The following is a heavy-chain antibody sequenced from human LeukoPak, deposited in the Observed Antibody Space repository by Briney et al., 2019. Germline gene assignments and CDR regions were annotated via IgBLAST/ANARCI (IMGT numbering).Heavy chain of an antibody. D-gene: IGHD6-6*01. CDR1: GGTFSSYA. CDR3: ARVLEGGYMGSSAVDY. J-gene: IGHJ4*02. CDR2: IIPIFGTA. Sequence: SVKVSCKASGGTFSSYAISWVRQAPGQGLEWMGGIIPIFGTANYAQKFQGRVTITADESTSTAYMELSSLRSEDTAVYYCARVLEGGYMGSSAVDYWGQGTLVTVSS. V-gene: IGHV1-69*13.